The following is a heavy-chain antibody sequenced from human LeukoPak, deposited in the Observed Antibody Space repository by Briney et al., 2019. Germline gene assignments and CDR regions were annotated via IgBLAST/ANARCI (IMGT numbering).Heavy chain of an antibody. D-gene: IGHD2-21*01. CDR1: GFTLSWYD. CDR2: FGTAGDR. V-gene: IGHV3-13*01. J-gene: IGHJ2*01. Sequence: GGSLRLSCAAPGFTLSWYDLHWVRQPPGKGLEWVAGFGTAGDRYYLASVKGRFTISREDARNVFYLQLNSLRAGDTAVYYCARGAYGGDNWHFDLWGRGTLVTVSS. CDR3: ARGAYGGDNWHFDL.